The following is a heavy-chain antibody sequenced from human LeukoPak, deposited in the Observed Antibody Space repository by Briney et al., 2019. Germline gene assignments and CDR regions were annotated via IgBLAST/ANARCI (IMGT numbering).Heavy chain of an antibody. V-gene: IGHV1-69*13. CDR3: ARWSYYGSGSYYNMGYYYYYGMDV. D-gene: IGHD3-10*01. Sequence: SVKVSCKASGGTFGSYAISWVRQAPGQGLEWMGGIIPIFGTANYAQKFQGRVTITADESTSTAYMELSSLRSEDTAVYYCARWSYYGSGSYYNMGYYYYYGMDVWGKGTTVTVSS. J-gene: IGHJ6*04. CDR1: GGTFGSYA. CDR2: IIPIFGTA.